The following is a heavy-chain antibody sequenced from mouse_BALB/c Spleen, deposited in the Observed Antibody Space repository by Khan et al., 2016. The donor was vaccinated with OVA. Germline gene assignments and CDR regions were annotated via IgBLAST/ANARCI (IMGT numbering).Heavy chain of an antibody. V-gene: IGHV9-3-1*01. CDR2: INTYTGEP. CDR3: ARPPYFSYVMVY. CDR1: GYTFTNYG. D-gene: IGHD2-10*01. J-gene: IGHJ4*01. Sequence: QIQLVQSGPELKKPGETVKISCKASGYTFTNYGMNWVKQAPGKGLKWMGWINTYTGEPTYADDFKGRFAFSLETFASTAYLQINNLKNEDTATYCCARPPYFSYVMVYWGQGTSVTVAS.